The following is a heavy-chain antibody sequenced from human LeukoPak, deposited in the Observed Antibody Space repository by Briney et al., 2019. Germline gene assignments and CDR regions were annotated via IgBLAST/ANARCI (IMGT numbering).Heavy chain of an antibody. J-gene: IGHJ4*02. CDR3: AKGGGQWLVTDDY. CDR2: ISWKSGSI. V-gene: IGHV3-9*03. D-gene: IGHD6-19*01. Sequence: PGGSLRLSCAASGFTFDDYAMRWVRQAPGKGLEWVSVISWKSGSIGYADSVTGRVTFSRENAKNSLYLQMNSLRAEDMALYYCAKGGGQWLVTDDYWGQGTLVTVSS. CDR1: GFTFDDYA.